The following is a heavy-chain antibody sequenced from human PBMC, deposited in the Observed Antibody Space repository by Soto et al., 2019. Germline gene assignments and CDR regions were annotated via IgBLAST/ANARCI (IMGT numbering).Heavy chain of an antibody. J-gene: IGHJ3*02. CDR3: TSGEEESRYYSSVGAFDI. CDR2: INHSGST. D-gene: IGHD3-10*01. Sequence: SQTLSVTCAVYCGSFSGYYWSWIRHSLGKGLEWIGEINHSGSTNYNPSLKSRVTISVDTSKNQFSLKLSSVTAADTAVYYCTSGEEESRYYSSVGAFDIWGQGTMVTVSS. CDR1: CGSFSGYY. V-gene: IGHV4-34*01.